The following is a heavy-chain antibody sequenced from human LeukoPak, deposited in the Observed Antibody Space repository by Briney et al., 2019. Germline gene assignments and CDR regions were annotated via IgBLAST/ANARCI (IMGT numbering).Heavy chain of an antibody. J-gene: IGHJ4*02. CDR3: ARLLDDYYDSSGYPEGY. D-gene: IGHD3-22*01. CDR1: GGTFSSYA. CDR2: IFPIFGTA. Sequence: AASVTVSCTASGGTFSSYAISWVRQAPGQGLEWMGEIFPIFGTANYAQKLQGRVTITTDESTSTAYMELSSLRSEDTAVYYCARLLDDYYDSSGYPEGYWGQGTLVTVSS. V-gene: IGHV1-69*05.